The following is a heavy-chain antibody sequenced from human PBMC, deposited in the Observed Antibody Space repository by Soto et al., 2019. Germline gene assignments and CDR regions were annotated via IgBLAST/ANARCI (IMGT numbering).Heavy chain of an antibody. V-gene: IGHV1-69*13. J-gene: IGHJ6*02. Sequence: SVKVSCKASGGTFSSYAISWVRQAPGQGLEWMGGIIPIFGTANYAQKFQGRVTITAGESTSTAYMELSSLRSEDTAVYYCASSRSTRYYYGMDVWGQGTTVTVSS. CDR3: ASSRSTRYYYGMDV. CDR1: GGTFSSYA. CDR2: IIPIFGTA. D-gene: IGHD4-17*01.